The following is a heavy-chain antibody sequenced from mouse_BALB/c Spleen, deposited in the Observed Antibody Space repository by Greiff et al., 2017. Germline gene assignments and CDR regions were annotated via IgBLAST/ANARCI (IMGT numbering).Heavy chain of an antibody. CDR2: ISSGGGST. CDR1: GFAFSSYD. V-gene: IGHV5-12-1*01. CDR3: ARLRYYYGSSYGYAMDY. Sequence: EVKVVESGGGLVKPGGSLKLSCAASGFAFSSYDMSWVRQTPEKRLEWVAYISSGGGSTYYPDTVKGRFTISRDNAKNTLYLQMSSLKSEDTAMYYWARLRYYYGSSYGYAMDYWGQGTSVTVSS. D-gene: IGHD1-1*01. J-gene: IGHJ4*01.